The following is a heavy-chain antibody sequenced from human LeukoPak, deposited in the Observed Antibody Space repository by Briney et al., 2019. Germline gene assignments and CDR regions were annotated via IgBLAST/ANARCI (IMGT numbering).Heavy chain of an antibody. Sequence: GGSLRLSCAASGFTFSSYAMSWVRQAPGKGLEWVSSMSGSDDNTYDADSVKGRFTISRDNAKNSLFLQMSSLRAEDTAVYYCAREGYYSGMDVWGQGTTVTVSS. J-gene: IGHJ6*02. CDR1: GFTFSSYA. V-gene: IGHV3-23*01. CDR3: AREGYYSGMDV. CDR2: MSGSDDNT.